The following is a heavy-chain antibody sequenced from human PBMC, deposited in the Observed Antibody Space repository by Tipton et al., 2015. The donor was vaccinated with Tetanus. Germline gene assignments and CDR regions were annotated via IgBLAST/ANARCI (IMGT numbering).Heavy chain of an antibody. V-gene: IGHV4-59*01. J-gene: IGHJ2*01. CDR2: IYYSGST. CDR3: ARAEGRYCDL. CDR1: GGSISSYY. Sequence: TLSLTCTVSGGSISSYYWSWIRQPPGKGLEWIGYIYYSGSTNYNPSLKSRVTISVDTSKNQFSLKLSSVTAADTAVYYCARAEGRYCDLWGRGTLVTVSS.